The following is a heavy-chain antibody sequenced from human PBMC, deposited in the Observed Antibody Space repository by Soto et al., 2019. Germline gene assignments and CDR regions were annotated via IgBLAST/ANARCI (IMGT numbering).Heavy chain of an antibody. CDR1: GYTFASYG. CDR2: ISAYNGNT. V-gene: IGHV1-18*01. J-gene: IGHJ6*02. CDR3: ARARYIVVVVAATTENYYGIDV. D-gene: IGHD2-15*01. Sequence: ASVKVSCKASGYTFASYGISWVRQAPGQGLEWMGWISAYNGNTNYAQKLQGRVTMTTDTSTSTAYMELRSLRSDDTAVYYCARARYIVVVVAATTENYYGIDVWGQGTTVTVSS.